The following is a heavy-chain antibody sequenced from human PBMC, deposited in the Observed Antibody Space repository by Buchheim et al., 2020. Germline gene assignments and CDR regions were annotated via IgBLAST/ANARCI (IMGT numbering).Heavy chain of an antibody. CDR2: IYHSGST. CDR3: AGAIVATINSKNPVSWDDY. D-gene: IGHD5-12*01. J-gene: IGHJ4*02. V-gene: IGHV4-4*02. Sequence: QVQLQESGPGLVKPSGTLSLTCAVSGGSISSSNWWSWVRQPPGKGLECIGEIYHSGSTNYNPSLKSRVTISVDKSTNQSSLKLSSVTAADTAVYYCAGAIVATINSKNPVSWDDYWGQGTL. CDR1: GGSISSSNW.